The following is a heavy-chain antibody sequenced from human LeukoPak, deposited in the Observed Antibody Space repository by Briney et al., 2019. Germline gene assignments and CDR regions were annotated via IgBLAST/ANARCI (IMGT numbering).Heavy chain of an antibody. D-gene: IGHD3-22*01. CDR2: IYYSGST. J-gene: IGHJ3*02. V-gene: IGHV4-39*01. Sequence: PSETLTLTCTVSGGSISSSSYYWGWIRQPPGKGLEWIGSIYYSGSTYYNPSLKSRVTISVDTSKNQFSLKLSSVTAADTAVYYCARPLDSSGSPRPNDAFDIWGQGTMVTVPS. CDR1: GGSISSSSYY. CDR3: ARPLDSSGSPRPNDAFDI.